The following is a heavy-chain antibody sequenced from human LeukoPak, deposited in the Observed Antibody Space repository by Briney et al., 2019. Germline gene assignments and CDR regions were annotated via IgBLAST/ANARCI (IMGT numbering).Heavy chain of an antibody. CDR1: GYTFTSYG. CDR3: ARVPTYYYDSSGYYFAFDI. D-gene: IGHD3-22*01. J-gene: IGHJ3*02. CDR2: ISAYNGNT. Sequence: ASVKVSCRAPGYTFTSYGISWVRQAPGQGLEWMGWISAYNGNTNYAQKLQGRVTMTTDTSTSTAYMELRSLRSDDTAVYYCARVPTYYYDSSGYYFAFDIWGQGTMVTVSS. V-gene: IGHV1-18*01.